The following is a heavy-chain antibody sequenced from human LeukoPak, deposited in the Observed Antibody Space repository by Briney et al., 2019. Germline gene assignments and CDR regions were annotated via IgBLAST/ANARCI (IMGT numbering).Heavy chain of an antibody. J-gene: IGHJ6*03. D-gene: IGHD1-7*01. CDR1: GYTFTSYA. Sequence: ASVKVSCKASGYTFTSYAMNRVRQAPGQGLEWMGWINTNTGNPTYAQGFTGRFVFSLDTSVSTAYLQISSLKAEDTAVYYCARCAGTTPYYYYYYYMDVWGKGTTVTVSS. CDR3: ARCAGTTPYYYYYYYMDV. V-gene: IGHV7-4-1*02. CDR2: INTNTGNP.